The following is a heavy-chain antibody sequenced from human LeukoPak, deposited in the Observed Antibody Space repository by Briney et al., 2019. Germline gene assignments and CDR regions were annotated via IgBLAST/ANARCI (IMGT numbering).Heavy chain of an antibody. V-gene: IGHV4-59*12. CDR3: ARGTMVVEGDAFDI. D-gene: IGHD2-15*01. J-gene: IGHJ3*02. Sequence: SETLSLTCTVSGGSISSYYWSWIRQPPGKGLEWIGYIYHSGNTYYNPSLKSRVTISVDRSKNQFSLKLSSVTAADTALYYCARGTMVVEGDAFDIWGQGTMVIVSS. CDR1: GGSISSYY. CDR2: IYHSGNT.